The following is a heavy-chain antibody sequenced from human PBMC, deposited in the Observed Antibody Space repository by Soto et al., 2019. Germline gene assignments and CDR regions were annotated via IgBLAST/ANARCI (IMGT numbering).Heavy chain of an antibody. J-gene: IGHJ6*02. CDR2: IYPGDSGN. CDR1: GYSFTSYW. CDR3: AGGGVRGVITRTRDYYGMDV. V-gene: IGHV5-51*01. D-gene: IGHD3-10*01. Sequence: GEALKISCKGSGYSFTSYWVGWVRQVPGEGLECMGVIYPGDSGNRYRPAFQGQVTTSADKSISTAYLQWSSLKASDTAMYYCAGGGVRGVITRTRDYYGMDVWGQGTTVTVSS.